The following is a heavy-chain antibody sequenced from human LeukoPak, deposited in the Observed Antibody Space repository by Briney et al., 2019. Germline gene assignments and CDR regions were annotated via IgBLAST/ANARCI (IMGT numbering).Heavy chain of an antibody. CDR2: IYYSGST. J-gene: IGHJ4*02. CDR3: ARDGSDNWGQFDF. Sequence: SETLYLTCTVSGGSISKSGYYWGWIRQPPGKGLEWIANIYYSGSTYYNPSLQSRVTISVDTSKNQFFLNLRSVTAADSAVYYCARDGSDNWGQFDFWGQGALVTVSS. D-gene: IGHD1-1*01. V-gene: IGHV4-39*07. CDR1: GGSISKSGYY.